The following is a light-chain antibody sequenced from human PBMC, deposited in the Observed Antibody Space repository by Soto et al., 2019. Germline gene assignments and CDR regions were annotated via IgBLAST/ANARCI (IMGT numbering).Light chain of an antibody. J-gene: IGKJ1*01. CDR3: QQYNNLPPWT. Sequence: EIVMTQSPATLSVSPGERATLSCRASQSVSSNLAWYQQEPGQAPRLLIYGASTRATGIPARFSGSGSGTEFTLTISSLQSEDFAVYYCQQYNNLPPWTFGQGTKGEIK. V-gene: IGKV3-15*01. CDR1: QSVSSN. CDR2: GAS.